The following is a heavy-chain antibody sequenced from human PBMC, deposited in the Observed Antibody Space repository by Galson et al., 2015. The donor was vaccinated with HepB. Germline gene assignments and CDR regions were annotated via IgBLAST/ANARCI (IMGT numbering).Heavy chain of an antibody. CDR3: ARGALVAVVGGTQNNWLGP. CDR2: ISPYNRNT. D-gene: IGHD2-15*01. V-gene: IGHV1-18*01. Sequence: SVKVSCKASGYSFSTYSITWVRQAPGQGLEWMGWISPYNRNTDYAQKFQGRVSMTTDTPTTTAFMELRSLRSDDTAVYYCARGALVAVVGGTQNNWLGPWGQGTLVTVSS. J-gene: IGHJ5*02. CDR1: GYSFSTYS.